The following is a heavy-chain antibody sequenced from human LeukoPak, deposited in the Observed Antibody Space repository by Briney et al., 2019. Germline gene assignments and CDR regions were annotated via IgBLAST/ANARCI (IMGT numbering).Heavy chain of an antibody. CDR1: GFTFSSYW. D-gene: IGHD6-19*01. Sequence: SGGSLRLSCAASGFTFSSYWMSWVRQAPGKGLEWVANIKQDGSEKYYADSVKGRFSISRDNAKNSLYLQMSSLRAEDTAVYYCAKDPGDKAVDRWFDPWGQGTLVTVSS. CDR3: AKDPGDKAVDRWFDP. J-gene: IGHJ5*02. CDR2: IKQDGSEK. V-gene: IGHV3-7*03.